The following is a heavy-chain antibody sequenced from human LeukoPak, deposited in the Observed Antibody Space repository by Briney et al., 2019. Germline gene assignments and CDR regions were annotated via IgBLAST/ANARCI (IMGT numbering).Heavy chain of an antibody. CDR1: GGSISSSSYY. J-gene: IGHJ5*02. CDR3: APTWFDP. Sequence: PSETLSLTCTVPGGSISSSSYYWGWIRQPPGKGLEWIGSIYYSGSTYYNPSLKSRVTISVDTSKNQFSLKLSSVTDADTAVYYCAPTWFDPWGQGTLVTVSS. CDR2: IYYSGST. V-gene: IGHV4-39*01.